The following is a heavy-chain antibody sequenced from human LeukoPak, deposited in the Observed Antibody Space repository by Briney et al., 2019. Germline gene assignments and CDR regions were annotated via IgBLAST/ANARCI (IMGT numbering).Heavy chain of an antibody. D-gene: IGHD6-19*01. CDR2: ISSSSSYI. V-gene: IGHV3-21*01. CDR3: ARDPYSSGWYDY. J-gene: IGHJ4*02. Sequence: GGSLRLSCAASGFTFSSYSMNWVRQAPGKGLEWVSSISSSSSYIYYADSVKGRFTISRDNAKNSLYLQMNSVRAEDTAVYYCARDPYSSGWYDYWGQGTLVTVSS. CDR1: GFTFSSYS.